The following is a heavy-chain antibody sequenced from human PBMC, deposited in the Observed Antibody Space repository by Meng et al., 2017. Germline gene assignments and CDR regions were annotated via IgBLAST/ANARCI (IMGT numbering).Heavy chain of an antibody. Sequence: QVQLQESGPGLVKPSQTLSLTCTVSGGSISSGGYYWSWIRQHPGKGLEWIGYIYHSGSTYYNPSLKSRVTISVDRSKNQFSLKLSSVTAADTAVYYCARTDYGGYWYFDLWGRGTLVTVSS. CDR2: IYHSGST. CDR1: GGSISSGGYY. CDR3: ARTDYGGYWYFDL. D-gene: IGHD4-17*01. V-gene: IGHV4-31*03. J-gene: IGHJ2*01.